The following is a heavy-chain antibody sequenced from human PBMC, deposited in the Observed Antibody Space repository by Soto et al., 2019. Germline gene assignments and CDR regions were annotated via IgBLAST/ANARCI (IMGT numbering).Heavy chain of an antibody. V-gene: IGHV3-30*18. Sequence: GGSLRLSCAASGFTFSSYGMHWVRQAPGKGLEWVAVISYDGSNKYYADSVKGRFTISRDNSKNTLYLQMNSLRAEDTAVYYCAKDSEDIVVVVAAISYFQHWGQGTLVTVSS. D-gene: IGHD2-15*01. CDR2: ISYDGSNK. CDR3: AKDSEDIVVVVAAISYFQH. CDR1: GFTFSSYG. J-gene: IGHJ1*01.